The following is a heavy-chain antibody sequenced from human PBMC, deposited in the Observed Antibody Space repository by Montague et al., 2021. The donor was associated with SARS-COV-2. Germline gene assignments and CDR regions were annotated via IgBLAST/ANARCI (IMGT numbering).Heavy chain of an antibody. J-gene: IGHJ4*02. Sequence: SETLSLTCTVSGGSIRSSSFYWGWIRQPPGKGLEWIGSISSSGYTYYNPSLKSRVTIFVATSKNQFSLKLSSVTAADTAVYYCARDYDDYLDFWGQGNLVTVSS. CDR1: GGSIRSSSFY. CDR2: ISSSGYT. D-gene: IGHD4-17*01. CDR3: ARDYDDYLDF. V-gene: IGHV4-39*01.